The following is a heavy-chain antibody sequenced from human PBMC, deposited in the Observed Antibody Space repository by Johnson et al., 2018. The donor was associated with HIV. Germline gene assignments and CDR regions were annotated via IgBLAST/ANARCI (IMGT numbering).Heavy chain of an antibody. CDR2: ISSNGGST. Sequence: VQLVESGGGVVQPGRSLRLSCAASGFTFSSYAMHWVRQPPGTGLEYVSAISSNGGSTYYANSVKGRFTISRDNSKNTLYLQMGSLRAEDMAVYYCARKVVTADDAFDIWGQGTMVTVSS. D-gene: IGHD2-21*02. CDR3: ARKVVTADDAFDI. V-gene: IGHV3-64*01. J-gene: IGHJ3*02. CDR1: GFTFSSYA.